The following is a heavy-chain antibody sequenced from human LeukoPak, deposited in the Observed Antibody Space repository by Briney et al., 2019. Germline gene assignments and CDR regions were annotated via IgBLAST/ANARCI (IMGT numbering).Heavy chain of an antibody. D-gene: IGHD3-10*01. CDR2: ISGSGGST. Sequence: GGSLRLSCAASGFTFSSYAMSWVRQAPGKGLEWVSAISGSGGSTYYADSVKGRFTISRDNSKNTLYLQMNSLRAEDTAVYYCAKALPVLLWFGELPPGNYYFDYWGQGTLVTVSS. J-gene: IGHJ4*02. V-gene: IGHV3-23*01. CDR3: AKALPVLLWFGELPPGNYYFDY. CDR1: GFTFSSYA.